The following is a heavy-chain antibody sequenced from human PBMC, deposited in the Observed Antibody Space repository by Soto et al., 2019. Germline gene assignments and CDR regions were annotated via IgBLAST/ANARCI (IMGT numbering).Heavy chain of an antibody. CDR1: GFTFSNYG. CDR2: FSYDGSYK. J-gene: IGHJ4*02. Sequence: GGSLRLSCAASGFTFSNYGMHWVRQVPGKGLEWVAVFSYDGSYKYYADSVKGRFTISRDNSKNTLFLQMNSLRAEDTAVYYCARDAPPDDYWGQGTLVTVSS. V-gene: IGHV3-30*03. CDR3: ARDAPPDDY.